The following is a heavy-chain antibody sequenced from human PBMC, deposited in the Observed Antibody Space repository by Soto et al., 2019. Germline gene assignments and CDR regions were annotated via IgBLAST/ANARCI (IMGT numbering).Heavy chain of an antibody. Sequence: QVKLQESGPGLVKPSETLSLTCTVSGGSISSYYWSWIRQPPGKGLEWIGYIYYSGSTNYNPSLNSRVTISVDTSNNQCSLKLSSVTAADTAVYYCARGSWSYYDSFDYWGQETLVTVSS. J-gene: IGHJ4*02. V-gene: IGHV4-59*01. CDR2: IYYSGST. D-gene: IGHD1-26*01. CDR3: ARGSWSYYDSFDY. CDR1: GGSISSYY.